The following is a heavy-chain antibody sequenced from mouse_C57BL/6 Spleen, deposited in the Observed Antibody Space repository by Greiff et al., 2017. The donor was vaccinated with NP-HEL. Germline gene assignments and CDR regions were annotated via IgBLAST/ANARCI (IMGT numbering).Heavy chain of an antibody. CDR3: TRYYGSSHYFDY. Sequence: EVQLQQSGTVLARPGASVKMSCKTSGYTFTSYWMHWVKQRPGQGLEWIGAIYPGNSDTSYNQKFKGKAKLTAVTSASTAYMEISSLTNEDSAVYCCTRYYGSSHYFDYWGQGTTLTVSS. CDR2: IYPGNSDT. V-gene: IGHV1-5*01. CDR1: GYTFTSYW. J-gene: IGHJ2*01. D-gene: IGHD1-1*01.